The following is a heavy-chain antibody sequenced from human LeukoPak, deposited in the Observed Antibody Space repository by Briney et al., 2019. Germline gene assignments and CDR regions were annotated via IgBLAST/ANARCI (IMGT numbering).Heavy chain of an antibody. J-gene: IGHJ4*02. V-gene: IGHV4-61*02. Sequence: PSETLSLTCTVSGGPISSESYYWSWIRQPAGKALEWIGRINTSGNINYNPSLKSRVTLSVDTSNNQFSLKLSSLTAADTVVYYCASYSRLLHPAYWGQGTLVTVSS. CDR1: GGPISSESYY. CDR2: INTSGNI. CDR3: ASYSRLLHPAY. D-gene: IGHD2-21*02.